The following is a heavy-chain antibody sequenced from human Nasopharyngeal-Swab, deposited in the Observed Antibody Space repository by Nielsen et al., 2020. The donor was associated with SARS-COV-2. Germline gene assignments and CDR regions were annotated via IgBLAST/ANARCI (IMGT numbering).Heavy chain of an antibody. D-gene: IGHD3-22*01. J-gene: IGHJ4*02. CDR3: ARVYTSGYYSFDY. CDR2: INHRGRS. CDR1: GGSFSAYY. V-gene: IGHV4-34*01. Sequence: SDTLSLTCAVYGGSFSAYYWSWIRQSPGKGLEWIGEINHRGRSSYNPSLKRRVTISVDTSKSQFSLKVNSVTAADTAVYYCARVYTSGYYSFDYWGQGSLVTVSS.